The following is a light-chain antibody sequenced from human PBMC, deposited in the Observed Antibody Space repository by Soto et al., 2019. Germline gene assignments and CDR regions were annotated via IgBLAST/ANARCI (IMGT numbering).Light chain of an antibody. V-gene: IGLV2-11*01. CDR1: SSDVGDYNY. Sequence: QSVLTQPLSVSGSPGQSVTISCTGTSSDVGDYNYVSWYQQHPGKAPKLLIYAVNMRPSGVPDRFSGSKSGNTASLTISGLQAEDEADYSCCSYAGSYTWVFGGGTQLTVL. CDR3: CSYAGSYTWV. CDR2: AVN. J-gene: IGLJ3*02.